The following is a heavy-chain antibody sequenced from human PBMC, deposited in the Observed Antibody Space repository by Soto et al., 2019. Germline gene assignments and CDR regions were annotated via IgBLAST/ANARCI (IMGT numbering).Heavy chain of an antibody. D-gene: IGHD4-17*01. Sequence: SVKVSCKASGGTFSRHTISWVRQAPGQGLEWMGRIIPILGIANYAQKFQGRVTITADKSTSTAYMELSSLRSEDTAVYYCARGENDYGDGWDAFDIWGQGTMVTVSS. CDR1: GGTFSRHT. J-gene: IGHJ3*02. V-gene: IGHV1-69*02. CDR2: IIPILGIA. CDR3: ARGENDYGDGWDAFDI.